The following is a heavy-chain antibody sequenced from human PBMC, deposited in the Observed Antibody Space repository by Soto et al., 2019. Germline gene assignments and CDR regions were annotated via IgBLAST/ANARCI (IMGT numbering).Heavy chain of an antibody. D-gene: IGHD5-12*01. Sequence: GGSLRLSCAASGFTFSIYAMNWVRQAPGKGLEWVSGISGSGGSTYYADSVKGRFTISRDNSKNTLYLQMSSLRAEDTAVYYCAKGNGKAYDWYGMDVWGQGTTVTVSS. CDR3: AKGNGKAYDWYGMDV. J-gene: IGHJ6*02. CDR2: ISGSGGST. V-gene: IGHV3-23*01. CDR1: GFTFSIYA.